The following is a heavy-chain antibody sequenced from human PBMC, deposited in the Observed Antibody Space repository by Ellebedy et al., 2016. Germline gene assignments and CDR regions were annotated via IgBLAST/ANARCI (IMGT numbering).Heavy chain of an antibody. Sequence: GGSLRLSCAVSGFTVSTNYMSWVRQAPGKGLEWVAIIYRTGTTFYPDSAKGRFTISRDNSKNTLYLQMNSLRVEDTAVYYCAKCRHINGCLLDYWGQGTLVTVSS. J-gene: IGHJ4*02. D-gene: IGHD6-19*01. CDR3: AKCRHINGCLLDY. CDR2: IYRTGTT. V-gene: IGHV3-53*01. CDR1: GFTVSTNY.